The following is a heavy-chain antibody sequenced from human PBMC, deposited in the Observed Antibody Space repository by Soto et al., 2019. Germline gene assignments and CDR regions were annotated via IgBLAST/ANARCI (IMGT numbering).Heavy chain of an antibody. Sequence: QVQLQESGPGLVKPSETLSLTCTVSGGSVSSGSYYWSWIRQPPGKGLEWIGYIYYSGSTNYNPSRKRQVTISVDTSKNQSSLKLGSVTAADTAVYYCARDNPESSRIGYFDLWGRGTLVTVSS. D-gene: IGHD1-26*01. CDR1: GGSVSSGSYY. CDR2: IYYSGST. V-gene: IGHV4-61*01. CDR3: ARDNPESSRIGYFDL. J-gene: IGHJ2*01.